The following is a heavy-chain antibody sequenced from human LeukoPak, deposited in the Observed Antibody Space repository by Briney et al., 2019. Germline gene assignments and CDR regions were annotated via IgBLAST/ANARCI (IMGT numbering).Heavy chain of an antibody. CDR3: ARVAYGDNDGNYYHYYGMDV. CDR2: ISTSGGNT. CDR1: GFTFSNYA. D-gene: IGHD2-21*02. V-gene: IGHV3-23*01. J-gene: IGHJ6*02. Sequence: PGGSLRLSCVTSGFTFSNYAMSWVRQSPGKGLEWVSAISTSGGNTYYADSVKGRFTISRDNSKNTLYLQMNSLGAEDTAVYYCARVAYGDNDGNYYHYYGMDVWGQGATVTVSS.